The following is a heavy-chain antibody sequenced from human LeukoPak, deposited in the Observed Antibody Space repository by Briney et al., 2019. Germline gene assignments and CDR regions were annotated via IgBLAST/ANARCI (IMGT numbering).Heavy chain of an antibody. CDR2: IYYSGST. CDR1: GGSISSYY. D-gene: IGHD3-22*01. V-gene: IGHV4-59*08. CDR3: AKSSGYSRYYFDY. Sequence: NTSETLSLTCTVSGGSISSYYWSWIRQPPGKGLEWIGYIYYSGSTNYNPSLKSRVTISVDTSKNQFSLKLSSVTAADTAVYYCAKSSGYSRYYFDYWGQGTLVTVSS. J-gene: IGHJ4*02.